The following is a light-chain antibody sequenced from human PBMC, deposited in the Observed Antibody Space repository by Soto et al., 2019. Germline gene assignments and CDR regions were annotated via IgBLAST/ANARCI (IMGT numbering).Light chain of an antibody. CDR2: DVS. Sequence: QSALTQPASVSGSPGQSITISCTGTSSDVGAYNFVSWYQQHPGKAPKLMIYDVSDWPSGVSNRFSGSKSGNTASLTISGLQAEDEADYYCSSYTTSSSYFFGTGTKVTVL. CDR3: SSYTTSSSYF. J-gene: IGLJ1*01. CDR1: SSDVGAYNF. V-gene: IGLV2-14*01.